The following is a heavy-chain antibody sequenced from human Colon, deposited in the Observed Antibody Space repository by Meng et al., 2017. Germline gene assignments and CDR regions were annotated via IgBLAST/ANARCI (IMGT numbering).Heavy chain of an antibody. J-gene: IGHJ5*02. CDR2: IFHSGTS. D-gene: IGHD2/OR15-2a*01. V-gene: IGHV4-4*02. Sequence: VHLQESGPVLLKPSGPLSIDSAVTSGSISGDHWWSWVRQTPGKGLEWLGEIFHSGTSNYNPSLKSRVTLSVDKSKSQFSLRLSSVTAADTAVYYCARRNSNNWFDPWGQGILVTVSS. CDR1: SGSISGDHW. CDR3: ARRNSNNWFDP.